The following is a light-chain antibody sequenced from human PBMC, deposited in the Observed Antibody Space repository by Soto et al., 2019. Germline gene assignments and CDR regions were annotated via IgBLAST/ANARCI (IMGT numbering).Light chain of an antibody. CDR3: QHFYSTPHT. V-gene: IGKV4-1*01. CDR1: QSVLYSPNNRNC. Sequence: DIVMTQSPDSLAVSLGERATINCKSSQSVLYSPNNRNCLAWFQQKPGQPPKLLIYWASTRESGDPDRFSGNGSGTDFTLTISSLQAEDVAVYYCQHFYSTPHTFGQGTKLEIK. J-gene: IGKJ2*01. CDR2: WAS.